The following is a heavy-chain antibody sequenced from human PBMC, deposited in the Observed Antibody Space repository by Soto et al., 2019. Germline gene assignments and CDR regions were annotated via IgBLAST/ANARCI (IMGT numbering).Heavy chain of an antibody. J-gene: IGHJ4*02. CDR3: ARVRDGYNYRSYYFDD. CDR2: IQNRVST. CDR1: GVSLNIYY. Sequence: QVQLQESGPGLVKPSETLSLTSTASGVSLNIYYWSCIRQPPGKGLQWIGCIQNRVSTNYNPSLKSRLTISEDTSQNPFSLKLSSVTAADTAVYYCARVRDGYNYRSYYFDDWGQGPLVTVTS. D-gene: IGHD5-18*01. V-gene: IGHV4-59*01.